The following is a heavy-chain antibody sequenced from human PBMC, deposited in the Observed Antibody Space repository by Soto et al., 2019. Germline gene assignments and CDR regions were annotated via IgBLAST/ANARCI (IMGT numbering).Heavy chain of an antibody. CDR1: GASISSTSW. CDR2: IFHSGST. D-gene: IGHD3-22*01. J-gene: IGHJ4*02. Sequence: QVQLQESGPGLVKPSGTLSLTCVVSGASISSTSWWTWVRQPPGKGLEWIGEIFHSGSTNSSPSLKSRVTISVDKSKNQFSLKLRSVPAADTAVYYCARANYYDSSGIDYWGQGTLVTVSS. CDR3: ARANYYDSSGIDY. V-gene: IGHV4-4*02.